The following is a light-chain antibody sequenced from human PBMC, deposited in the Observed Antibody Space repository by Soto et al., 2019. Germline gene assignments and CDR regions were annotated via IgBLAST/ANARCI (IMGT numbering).Light chain of an antibody. CDR3: SSYTSRSTLDYV. J-gene: IGLJ1*01. Sequence: QPALTQPASVSGSPGQSITISCTGTSXDVGGYNYVSWYQQHPGKAPKLMIYEVSNRPSGVSNRFSGSKSGNTASLTISGLQAEDEADYYCSSYTSRSTLDYVFGSGTKSPS. CDR2: EVS. CDR1: SXDVGGYNY. V-gene: IGLV2-14*01.